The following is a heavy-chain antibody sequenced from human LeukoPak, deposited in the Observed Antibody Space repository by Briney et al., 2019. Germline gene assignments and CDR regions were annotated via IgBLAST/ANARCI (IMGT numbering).Heavy chain of an antibody. Sequence: GGSLRLSCAAAGFTFSRSAMSWVRQAPGKGLEWVSGIGGTGDTTYYADSVKGRFIISRDNSKNTLFLQMNSLRAEDTAVYYCAKDIAQGYTFGSIEQDYWGQGTLVTVSS. CDR2: IGGTGDTT. J-gene: IGHJ4*02. V-gene: IGHV3-23*01. CDR3: AKDIAQGYTFGSIEQDY. CDR1: GFTFSRSA. D-gene: IGHD5-18*01.